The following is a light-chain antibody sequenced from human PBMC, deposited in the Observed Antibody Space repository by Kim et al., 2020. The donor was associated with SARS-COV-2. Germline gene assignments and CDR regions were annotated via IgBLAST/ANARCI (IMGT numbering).Light chain of an antibody. CDR3: SSYTSSSTLEV. V-gene: IGLV2-14*03. J-gene: IGLJ1*01. CDR1: SSDVGGYNY. CDR2: DVS. Sequence: QSALTQPASVSGSPAQSITISCTGTSSDVGGYNYVSWYQQHPGKAPKLMIYDVSNRPSGVSNRFSGSKSGNTASLTISGLQAEDEADYYCSSYTSSSTLEVSGTGTKVTVL.